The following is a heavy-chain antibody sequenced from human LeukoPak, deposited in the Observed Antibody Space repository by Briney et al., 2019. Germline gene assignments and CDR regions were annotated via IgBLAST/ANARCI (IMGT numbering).Heavy chain of an antibody. J-gene: IGHJ4*02. CDR2: IIPILGIA. D-gene: IGHD3-22*01. Sequence: SVKVSCKASGGTFSSYAISWVRQAPGQGLEWMGRIIPILGIANYALKFQGRVTITADKSTSTAYMELSSLRSEDTAVYYCASRPMHYYDSSGYYFFDYWGQGTLVTVSS. V-gene: IGHV1-69*04. CDR1: GGTFSSYA. CDR3: ASRPMHYYDSSGYYFFDY.